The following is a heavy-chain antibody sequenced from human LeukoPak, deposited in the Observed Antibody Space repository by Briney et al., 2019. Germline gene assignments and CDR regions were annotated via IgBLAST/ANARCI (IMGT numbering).Heavy chain of an antibody. J-gene: IGHJ4*02. CDR3: SRAPHRRASKTFDY. Sequence: GGSLRLSCAASGFTFSSYIMNWVREAPGKGLEWVSSICVSGGYIYYADSVKGGVTISRDKAKNTLYLQMNSQRAENTAVYYISRAPHRRASKTFDYWGQGTLVTVSS. CDR2: ICVSGGYI. V-gene: IGHV3-21*01. CDR1: GFTFSSYI.